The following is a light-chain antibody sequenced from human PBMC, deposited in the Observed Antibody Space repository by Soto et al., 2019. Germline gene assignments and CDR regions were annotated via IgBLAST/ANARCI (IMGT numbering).Light chain of an antibody. J-gene: IGKJ2*01. CDR3: QQSYSTPMYT. CDR1: QSISSY. Sequence: DIQMTQSPSPLSASVGDRVTITCRASQSISSYLNWYQQKPGKAPKLLIYAASSLQSGVPSRFSGSGSGTDFTLTISSLQPEDFATYYCQQSYSTPMYTFGQGTKVDIK. CDR2: AAS. V-gene: IGKV1-39*01.